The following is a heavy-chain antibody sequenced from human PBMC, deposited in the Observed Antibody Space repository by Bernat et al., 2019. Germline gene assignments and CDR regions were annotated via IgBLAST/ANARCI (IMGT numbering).Heavy chain of an antibody. J-gene: IGHJ4*02. CDR2: INSDGSST. CDR3: ARDCCRRDGFLSY. D-gene: IGHD5-24*01. Sequence: VQLVESGGGLVQPGGSLRLSCAASGFTFSSYWMHWVRQAPGEGLVWVSRINSDGSSTSYAGSVKGRFTISRDNAKNTLYLQMNSLRAEDTAVYYCARDCCRRDGFLSYWGQGTLVTVSS. CDR1: GFTFSSYW. V-gene: IGHV3-74*01.